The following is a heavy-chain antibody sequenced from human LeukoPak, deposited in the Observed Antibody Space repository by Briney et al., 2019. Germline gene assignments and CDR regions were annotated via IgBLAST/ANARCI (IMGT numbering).Heavy chain of an antibody. CDR2: IYFRGNT. CDR3: ARTEGKFYYDSSGSYDYNYYMDV. V-gene: IGHV4-59*01. J-gene: IGHJ6*03. Sequence: SETLSLTCTVSGGPLTSYYCRWLRQPPGKGLEWMGHIYFRGNTNYNPSLKRRLTISVDKSRKEFSLKLGSVTAADTAVYYCARTEGKFYYDSSGSYDYNYYMDVWGKGTTVTVSS. D-gene: IGHD3-22*01. CDR1: GGPLTSYY.